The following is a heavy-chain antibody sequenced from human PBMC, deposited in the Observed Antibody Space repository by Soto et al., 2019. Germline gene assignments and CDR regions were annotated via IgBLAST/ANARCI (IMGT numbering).Heavy chain of an antibody. V-gene: IGHV2-5*02. CDR3: AHSRRARPPNCSGGTCYGGCAY. D-gene: IGHD2-15*01. J-gene: IGHJ1*01. CDR2: IYWDNDK. Sequence: QITLQESGPTLVTPTQTLTLTCTFSGFSIGTSGEAVGWIRQPPGKALEWLAIIYWDNDKLYSSSLRSRLTSTKDTSRNQVVLTMTSVDPVDTATYYCAHSRRARPPNCSGGTCYGGCAYWGQGALVTVSS. CDR1: GFSIGTSGEA.